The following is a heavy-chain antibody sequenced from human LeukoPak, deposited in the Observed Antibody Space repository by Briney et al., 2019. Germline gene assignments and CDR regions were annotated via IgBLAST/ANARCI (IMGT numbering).Heavy chain of an antibody. V-gene: IGHV4-31*03. D-gene: IGHD2/OR15-2a*01. CDR3: AGHHPRNTVDF. CDR2: IYYSGST. J-gene: IGHJ4*02. CDR1: GGSISSGGYY. Sequence: SETLSLTCTVSGGSISSGGYYWSWIRQHTGKGLEWIGYIYYSGSTYYNPSLKSRVTISVDTSKNQFSLKLSSVTAADTAVYYCAGHHPRNTVDFWGQGTLVTVSS.